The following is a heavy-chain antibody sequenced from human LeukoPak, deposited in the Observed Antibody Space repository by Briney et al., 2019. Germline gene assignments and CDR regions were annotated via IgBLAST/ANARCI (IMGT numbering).Heavy chain of an antibody. CDR3: ARDRVDDYFFFEF. V-gene: IGHV3-43*01. D-gene: IGHD2/OR15-2a*01. CDR1: GFTLDDYA. Sequence: GGSLRLSCAASGFTLDDYAMHWVRQAPGKGLEWVSLISWDGAWTYYTDSVKGRFTVSRDNSKNSLYLQMNSLRNEDTALYYCARDRVDDYFFFEFWGQGTLVTVSS. CDR2: ISWDGAWT. J-gene: IGHJ4*02.